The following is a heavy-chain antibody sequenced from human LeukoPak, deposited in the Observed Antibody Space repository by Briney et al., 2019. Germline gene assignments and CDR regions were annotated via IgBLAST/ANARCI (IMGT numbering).Heavy chain of an antibody. CDR1: SGSISDISYY. CDR2: IYYSGRT. D-gene: IGHD3-9*01. Sequence: PSETLSLTCTVSSGSISDISYYWGWIRQPPGKGLEWIGSIYYSGRTYYNSSLKSRVTISVDTSKNQFSLKVTSVTAADTAVYYCASAYYDILGGHFDYWGQGTLVTVSS. CDR3: ASAYYDILGGHFDY. V-gene: IGHV4-39*07. J-gene: IGHJ4*02.